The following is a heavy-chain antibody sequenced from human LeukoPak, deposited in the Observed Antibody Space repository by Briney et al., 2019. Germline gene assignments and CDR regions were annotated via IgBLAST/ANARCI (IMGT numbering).Heavy chain of an antibody. J-gene: IGHJ4*02. CDR2: ISYDVGKK. V-gene: IGHV3-30*03. CDR1: GFTFSSYG. Sequence: GGSLRLSCAASGFTFSSYGMHWVRQAPGKGLEWVAVISYDVGKKYYADSVKGRFTISRDNSKNTLYLQMNSLRVEDTAVYYCARGIDYWGRGTLVTVSS. CDR3: ARGIDY.